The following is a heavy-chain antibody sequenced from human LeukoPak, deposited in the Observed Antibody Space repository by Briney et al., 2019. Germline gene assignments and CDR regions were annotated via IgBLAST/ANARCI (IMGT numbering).Heavy chain of an antibody. CDR2: IYYSGST. Sequence: PSETLSLTCTVSGGSIRSSYYYWGWIRQPPGKGLEWIGYIYYSGSTNYNPSLKSRVTISVDTSKNQFSLKLSSVTAADTAVYYCAVMTTVTTLGFDPWGQGTLVTISS. J-gene: IGHJ5*02. CDR3: AVMTTVTTLGFDP. CDR1: GGSIRSSYYY. V-gene: IGHV4-61*05. D-gene: IGHD4-17*01.